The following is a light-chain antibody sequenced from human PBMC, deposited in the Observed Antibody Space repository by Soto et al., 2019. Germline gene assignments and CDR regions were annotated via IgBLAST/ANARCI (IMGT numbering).Light chain of an antibody. V-gene: IGKV3-20*01. CDR2: GTS. J-gene: IGKJ4*01. Sequence: EVVLTQSPGTLSLSRGERATLSCRASERIYSAYLGWYQQKPGQAPRLLIYGTSSRATGIPDRFSGSGSGTDFTLTISRVEPEDFALYYCHYYGGPFGGGTKIEIK. CDR3: HYYGGP. CDR1: ERIYSAY.